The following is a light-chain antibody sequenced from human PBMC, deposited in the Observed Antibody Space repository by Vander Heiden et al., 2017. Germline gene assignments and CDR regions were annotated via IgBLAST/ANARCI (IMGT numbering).Light chain of an antibody. CDR1: QSVSIN. CDR2: GAS. J-gene: IGKJ1*01. Sequence: EIVVTQSPATLSVSPGERATLSCRASQSVSINLAWYQQKPGQAPRLLIYGASTRATGIPARFSGSGSGTEFTLTISSLQSEDFAVYYCQQYNRWPRTFGQGTKVEIK. V-gene: IGKV3-15*01. CDR3: QQYNRWPRT.